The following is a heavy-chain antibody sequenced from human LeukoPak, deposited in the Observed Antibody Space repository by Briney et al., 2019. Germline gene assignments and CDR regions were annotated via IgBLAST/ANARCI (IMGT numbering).Heavy chain of an antibody. CDR3: ARHRSSYYYYYMDV. D-gene: IGHD3-16*02. CDR1: GASMTFTHYY. CDR2: INHSGST. V-gene: IGHV4-39*01. Sequence: SETLSLTCTVSGASMTFTHYYWVWVRQPPGKGLEWIGEINHSGSTNYNPSLKSRVTISVDTSKNQFSLKLSSVTAADTAVYYCARHRSSYYYYYMDVWGKGTTVTISS. J-gene: IGHJ6*03.